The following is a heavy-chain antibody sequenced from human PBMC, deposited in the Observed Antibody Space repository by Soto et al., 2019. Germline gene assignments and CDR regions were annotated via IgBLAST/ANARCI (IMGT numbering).Heavy chain of an antibody. CDR3: AVAYVDTAMGRGPPETHYYYYYGMDV. D-gene: IGHD5-18*01. CDR2: IIPIFGTA. Sequence: QVQLVQSGAEVKKPGSSVKVSCKASGGTFSSYAISWVRQAPGQGLEWMGGIIPIFGTANYAQKFQGRVTITADESTSTAYMELSSLRSEDTAVYYCAVAYVDTAMGRGPPETHYYYYYGMDVWGQGTTVTVSS. V-gene: IGHV1-69*12. J-gene: IGHJ6*02. CDR1: GGTFSSYA.